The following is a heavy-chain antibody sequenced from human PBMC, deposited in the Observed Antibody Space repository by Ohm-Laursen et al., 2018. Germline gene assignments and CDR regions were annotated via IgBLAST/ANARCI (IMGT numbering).Heavy chain of an antibody. J-gene: IGHJ2*01. Sequence: GSLRLSCSASGFTVSGNYVSWVRQAPGKGLEWVSLIENGGTTYYADSVKGRFTISRDNSKNTVYLQMNSLTVEDTALYYCARVLNPFDLWGRGTLVTVSS. CDR1: GFTVSGNY. CDR3: ARVLNPFDL. CDR2: IENGGTT. V-gene: IGHV3-66*01.